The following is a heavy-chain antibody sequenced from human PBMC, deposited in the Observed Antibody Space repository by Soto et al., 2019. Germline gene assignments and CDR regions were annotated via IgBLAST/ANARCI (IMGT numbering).Heavy chain of an antibody. CDR3: AREGWHFDY. V-gene: IGHV3-48*02. D-gene: IGHD1-26*01. CDR1: GFTFSSYS. J-gene: IGHJ4*02. CDR2: FSSSSGTI. Sequence: EVQLVESGGGLVQPGGSLRLSCAASGFTFSSYSMNWVRQAPGKGLEWVSYFSSSSGTIYYADSVKGRFTISRDNAKNSMYLHMNSLRDDATAVYYCAREGWHFDYWGQGTLVTVSS.